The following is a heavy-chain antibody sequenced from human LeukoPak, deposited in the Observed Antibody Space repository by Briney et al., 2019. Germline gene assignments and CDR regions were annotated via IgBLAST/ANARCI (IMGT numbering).Heavy chain of an antibody. CDR3: VAWGSLVV. Sequence: PGGSLRLSCAASGFTFSSYWMSWVRQAPGKGLDWVAHIKEDGTRKYYVDSVRGRFTISSDNAKNSLFLQMNSLRVEDTAVFYCVAWGSLVVWGQGTLVTVSS. CDR2: IKEDGTRK. D-gene: IGHD3-16*01. V-gene: IGHV3-7*01. CDR1: GFTFSSYW. J-gene: IGHJ4*02.